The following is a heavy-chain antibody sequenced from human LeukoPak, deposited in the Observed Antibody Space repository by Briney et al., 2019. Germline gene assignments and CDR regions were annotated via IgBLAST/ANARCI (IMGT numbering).Heavy chain of an antibody. Sequence: ASVKVSCKASGYTFNSYEINWVRQATGQGLEWMGWMNPNSGNTGYAQKFQGRVTMTRNTSISTAYMELSSLRSEDTAVYYCARGGIAAAAGLFDYWGQGTLVTVSS. V-gene: IGHV1-8*01. J-gene: IGHJ4*02. CDR1: GYTFNSYE. CDR2: MNPNSGNT. D-gene: IGHD6-13*01. CDR3: ARGGIAAAAGLFDY.